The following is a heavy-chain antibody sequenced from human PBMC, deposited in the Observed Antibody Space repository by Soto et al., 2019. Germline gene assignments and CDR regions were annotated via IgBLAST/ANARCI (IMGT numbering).Heavy chain of an antibody. V-gene: IGHV2-26*01. J-gene: IGHJ6*02. Sequence: SGPTLVNPTETLTLTCTVSGFSLSNARMGVSWIRQPPGKALEWLAHIFSNDEKSYSTSLKSRLTISKDTSKSQVVLTMTNMDPVDTATYYCARGDVYYYYGMDVWGQGTTVTVYS. CDR3: ARGDVYYYYGMDV. D-gene: IGHD3-10*01. CDR1: GFSLSNARMG. CDR2: IFSNDEK.